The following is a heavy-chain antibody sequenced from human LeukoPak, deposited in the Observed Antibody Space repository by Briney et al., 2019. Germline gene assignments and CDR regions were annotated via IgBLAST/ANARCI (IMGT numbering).Heavy chain of an antibody. D-gene: IGHD3-22*01. CDR2: IYHSGST. J-gene: IGHJ4*02. CDR3: ASYTYESSGYYLPEWFDY. CDR1: GGSISSNNYY. Sequence: SETLSLTCTVSGGSISSNNYYWGWIRQPPGKGLEWIGEIYHSGSTNYNPSLKSRVTISVDKSKNQFSLKLSSVTAADTAVYYCASYTYESSGYYLPEWFDYWGQGTLVTVSS. V-gene: IGHV4-39*07.